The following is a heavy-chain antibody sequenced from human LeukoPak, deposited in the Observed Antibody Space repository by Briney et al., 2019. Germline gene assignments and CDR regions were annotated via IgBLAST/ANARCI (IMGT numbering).Heavy chain of an antibody. CDR3: AKDRRYYYGSGSYYNVHYGMDV. D-gene: IGHD3-10*01. CDR2: ISYDGSNK. V-gene: IGHV3-30*18. CDR1: GFTFSSYG. J-gene: IGHJ6*04. Sequence: GGSLRLSCAASGFTFSSYGKHWGRQAPGKGLEWVAVISYDGSNKYYADSVKGRFTISRDNSKTTLYLQMNSLRAEDTAVYYCAKDRRYYYGSGSYYNVHYGMDVWGKGTTVTVSS.